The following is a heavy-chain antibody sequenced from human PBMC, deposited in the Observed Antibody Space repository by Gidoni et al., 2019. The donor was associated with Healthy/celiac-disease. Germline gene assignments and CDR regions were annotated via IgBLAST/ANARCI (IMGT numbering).Heavy chain of an antibody. V-gene: IGHV3-33*01. J-gene: IGHJ4*02. D-gene: IGHD4-17*01. CDR1: GVTFSSYG. CDR2: IWYDGSKK. CDR3: ARDAATVPPPAYFDY. Sequence: QVQLVESGGGVVQTGRSLRLPCAASGVTFSSYGMHWGRQAPGKGLGWVAVIWYDGSKKYYTDSVTGRFTISRDNSKNTLYLQMNSLRAEDTAVYYCARDAATVPPPAYFDYWGQGTLVTVSS.